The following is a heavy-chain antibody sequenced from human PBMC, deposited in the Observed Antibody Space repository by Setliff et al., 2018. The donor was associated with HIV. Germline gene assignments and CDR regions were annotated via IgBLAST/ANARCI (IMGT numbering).Heavy chain of an antibody. D-gene: IGHD5-12*01. CDR2: IYYSGST. Sequence: SETLSLTCTVSDGAFSSDYWTWIRQTPGKGLEWIGYIYYSGSTKYNPSLTSRVTISVDTSKNHFSLKLTSVTAADTAVYYCARAEMATIVAFDIWGQGTMVTVSS. CDR3: ARAEMATIVAFDI. V-gene: IGHV4-59*01. CDR1: DGAFSSDY. J-gene: IGHJ3*02.